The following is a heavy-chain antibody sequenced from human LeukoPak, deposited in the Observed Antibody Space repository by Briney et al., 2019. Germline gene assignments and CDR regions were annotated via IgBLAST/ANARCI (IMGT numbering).Heavy chain of an antibody. CDR2: ITGSSNGI. V-gene: IGHV3-48*02. Sequence: GGSLRLSCAASGFTFSPYSMNWIRQAPGKGLEWVSYITGSSNGIHYADSVRGRSTISRDNAMNSLHLQMNSLRDEDTAMYYCARSVEGAFDFWGQGTLVTVSS. CDR3: ARSVEGAFDF. J-gene: IGHJ4*02. D-gene: IGHD6-19*01. CDR1: GFTFSPYS.